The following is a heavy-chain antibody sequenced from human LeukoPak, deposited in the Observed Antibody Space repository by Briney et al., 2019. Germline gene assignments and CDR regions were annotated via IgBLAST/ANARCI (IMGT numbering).Heavy chain of an antibody. CDR2: IYTSGST. CDR3: ARVGSWAVAGTGNAFDI. D-gene: IGHD6-19*01. J-gene: IGHJ3*02. V-gene: IGHV4-4*07. Sequence: PSETLSLTCTVSGGSISSYYWSWIRQPAGKGLEWIGRIYTSGSTNYNPSLKSRVTMSVDTSKNQFSLKLSSVTAADTAVYYCARVGSWAVAGTGNAFDIWGQGTMVTVSS. CDR1: GGSISSYY.